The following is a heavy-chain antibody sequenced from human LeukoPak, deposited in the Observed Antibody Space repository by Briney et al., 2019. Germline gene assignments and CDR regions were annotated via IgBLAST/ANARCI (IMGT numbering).Heavy chain of an antibody. CDR1: GFTFSSYW. CDR3: ASGGSYFGY. J-gene: IGHJ4*02. Sequence: GSLRLSCEGSGFTFSSYWMSWVRQAPGKGLEWVANIKQDGSEKYYVDSVKGRFTISRDNAKNSLFLQMNSLRADDTAVYYCASGGSYFGYWGQGTLVTVSS. CDR2: IKQDGSEK. V-gene: IGHV3-7*05.